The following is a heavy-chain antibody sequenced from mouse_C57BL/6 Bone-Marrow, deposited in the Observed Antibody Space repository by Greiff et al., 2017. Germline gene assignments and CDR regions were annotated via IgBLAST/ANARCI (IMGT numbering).Heavy chain of an antibody. D-gene: IGHD2-5*01. V-gene: IGHV14-3*01. CDR1: GFNIKNTY. CDR2: IDPANGNT. Sequence: DVKLVESVAELVRPGASVKLSCTASGFNIKNTYMHWVKQRPEQGLEWIGRIDPANGNTKYAPKFQGKATITADTSSNTAYLQLSSLTSEDTAIYYCARNYYSNYEREMDYWGQGTSVTVSS. J-gene: IGHJ4*01. CDR3: ARNYYSNYEREMDY.